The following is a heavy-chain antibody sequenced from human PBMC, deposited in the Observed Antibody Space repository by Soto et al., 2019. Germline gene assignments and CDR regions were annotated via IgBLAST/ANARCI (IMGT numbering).Heavy chain of an antibody. J-gene: IGHJ4*02. Sequence: QVQLQESGPGLVKPSETLSLTCTVSGVSISSYYWSWIRQPPGKGLEWIGNVYYSGSTNYNPSLKSRVNISVDTSKNEFSLKLSSVTAADTAVYYCLRGYSGYDFTYWGQGILVTVSS. D-gene: IGHD5-12*01. CDR2: VYYSGST. CDR1: GVSISSYY. CDR3: LRGYSGYDFTY. V-gene: IGHV4-59*01.